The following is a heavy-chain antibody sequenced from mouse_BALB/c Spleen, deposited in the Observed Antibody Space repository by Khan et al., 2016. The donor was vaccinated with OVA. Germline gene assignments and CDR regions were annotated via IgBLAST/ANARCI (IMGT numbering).Heavy chain of an antibody. D-gene: IGHD2-14*01. CDR3: ARARYDNSMDY. CDR1: GFTFSSFG. V-gene: IGHV5-17*02. CDR2: ISGGSSNI. J-gene: IGHJ4*01. Sequence: EVQLVESGGGLVQPGGSRKLSCAASGFTFSSFGMHWVRQAPEKGLEWVAYISGGSSNIYYADTVKGRFTISRDNPKNTLLLQMTSLRSVDTAMYYCARARYDNSMDYWGQGTSVTVSS.